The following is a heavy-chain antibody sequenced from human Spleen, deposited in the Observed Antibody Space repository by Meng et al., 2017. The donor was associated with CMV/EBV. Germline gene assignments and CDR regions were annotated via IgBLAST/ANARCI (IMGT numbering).Heavy chain of an antibody. J-gene: IGHJ4*02. CDR2: IYYSGST. CDR3: ARWRYSGYDYYYFDY. Sequence: GSLRLSCTVSGGSINSSSYYWGWIRQPPGKGLEWIGSIYYSGSTYYNPSLKSRVTISIDTSKNQFSLKLSSVTAADTAVYYCARWRYSGYDYYYFDYWGQGTLVTVSS. V-gene: IGHV4-39*07. CDR1: GGSINSSSYY. D-gene: IGHD5-12*01.